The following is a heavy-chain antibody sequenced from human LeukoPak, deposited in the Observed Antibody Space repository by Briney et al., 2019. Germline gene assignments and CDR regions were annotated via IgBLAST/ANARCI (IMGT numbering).Heavy chain of an antibody. CDR1: GFTFSDYY. CDR2: ISGSGSTV. V-gene: IGHV3-11*01. Sequence: GGSLRLSCAASGFTFSDYYMSWIRQAPGKGLEWVSYISGSGSTVYYAASVRGRFTISRDNAKNSLFLQVNSLRAEDTAVYYCARDRGNSDPGDWFDSWGQGTLVTVSS. J-gene: IGHJ5*01. D-gene: IGHD4-23*01. CDR3: ARDRGNSDPGDWFDS.